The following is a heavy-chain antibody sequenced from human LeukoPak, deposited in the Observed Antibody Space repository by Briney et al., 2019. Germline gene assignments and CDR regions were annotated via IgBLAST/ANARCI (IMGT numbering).Heavy chain of an antibody. D-gene: IGHD3-22*01. Sequence: GGSLRLSCAASGFTFSSYAMSWVRQAPGKGLEWVSAISGSGGSTYHADSVKGRFTISRDNSKNTLYLQMNSLRAEDTAVYYCAKDLGLYYDSSGYSSWGQGTLVTVSS. CDR1: GFTFSSYA. J-gene: IGHJ5*02. CDR2: ISGSGGST. CDR3: AKDLGLYYDSSGYSS. V-gene: IGHV3-23*01.